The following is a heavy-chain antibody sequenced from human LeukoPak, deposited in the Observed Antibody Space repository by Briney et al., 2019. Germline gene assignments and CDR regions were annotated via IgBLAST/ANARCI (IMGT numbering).Heavy chain of an antibody. Sequence: SETLSLTCTVSGGSISSSSYYWGWIRQPPGKGLEWIGRIYYSGSTYYNPSLKSRLAISVDTSKNQFSLKLSSVTAADTAVYYCARGYCSSTSCNYYYYYMDVRGKGTTVTVSS. CDR3: ARGYCSSTSCNYYYYYMDV. D-gene: IGHD2-2*01. CDR2: IYYSGST. J-gene: IGHJ6*03. V-gene: IGHV4-39*07. CDR1: GGSISSSSYY.